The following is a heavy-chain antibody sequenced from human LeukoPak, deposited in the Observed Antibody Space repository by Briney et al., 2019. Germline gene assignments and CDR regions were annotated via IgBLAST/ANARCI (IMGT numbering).Heavy chain of an antibody. V-gene: IGHV4-61*02. J-gene: IGHJ4*02. D-gene: IGHD4-11*01. Sequence: PSETLSLTCTVSGGSISSGDYYWSWIRQPAGKGLEWIGRIYTSGSTNYNPSLKSRVTISVDTSKNQFSLKLSSVTAADTAVYYCAVGEHSNYGVIDYWGQGTLVTVSS. CDR1: GGSISSGDYY. CDR2: IYTSGST. CDR3: AVGEHSNYGVIDY.